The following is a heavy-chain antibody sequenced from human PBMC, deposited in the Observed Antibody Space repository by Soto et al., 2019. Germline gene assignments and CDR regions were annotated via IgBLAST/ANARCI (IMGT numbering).Heavy chain of an antibody. CDR1: GYSFRSHG. CDR3: ARFEYRSTDARGYAFDI. Sequence: QVQLVQSGAEVKKTGASVKVSCKASGYSFRSHGISWMRQAPGQGLEWMGWISAYNGNTNYAQKLQGRVTMTTDRSTKTAYMVLRSLRSADTAMYYCARFEYRSTDARGYAFDIWGQGKMVTVS. D-gene: IGHD6-6*01. CDR2: ISAYNGNT. J-gene: IGHJ3*02. V-gene: IGHV1-18*01.